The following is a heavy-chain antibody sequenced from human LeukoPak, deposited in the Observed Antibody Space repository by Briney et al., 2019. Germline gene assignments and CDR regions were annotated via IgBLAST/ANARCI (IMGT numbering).Heavy chain of an antibody. J-gene: IGHJ4*02. CDR1: GGSFSGYY. Sequence: SETLSLTCAVFGGSFSGYYWIWIRQPPGKGLEYIGEINHSGSTNYNPSLKSRVTISVDTSKNVFSLNLTSVTAADTAMYYCARLGGYYFDYWGQGALVAVSS. V-gene: IGHV4-34*01. CDR3: ARLGGYYFDY. CDR2: INHSGST. D-gene: IGHD3-22*01.